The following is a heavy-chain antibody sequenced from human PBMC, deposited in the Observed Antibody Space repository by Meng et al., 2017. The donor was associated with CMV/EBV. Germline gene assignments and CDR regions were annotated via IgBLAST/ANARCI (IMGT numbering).Heavy chain of an antibody. D-gene: IGHD3-3*01. CDR3: ARESTIVGVVISP. Sequence: GESLKISCAASGFTFSSYWMSWVRQAPGKGLEWVANIKQDGSEKYYVDSVKGRFTISRDNAKTSLYLQMNSLRAEDTAVYYCARESTIVGVVISPWGQGTLVTVSS. V-gene: IGHV3-7*01. J-gene: IGHJ5*02. CDR1: GFTFSSYW. CDR2: IKQDGSEK.